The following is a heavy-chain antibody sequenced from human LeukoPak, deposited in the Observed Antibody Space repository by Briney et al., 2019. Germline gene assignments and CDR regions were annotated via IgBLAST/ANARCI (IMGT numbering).Heavy chain of an antibody. CDR1: GFTFSSYA. CDR3: AFSYYDFWSGYYS. D-gene: IGHD3-3*01. Sequence: SGGSLRLSCAASGFTFSSYAMHWVRQAPGKGLEWVAVISYDGSNKYYADSVKGRFTISRDNSKNTLYLQMNSLRAEDTAVYYCAFSYYDFWSGYYSWGQGTLVTVSS. J-gene: IGHJ5*02. CDR2: ISYDGSNK. V-gene: IGHV3-30*04.